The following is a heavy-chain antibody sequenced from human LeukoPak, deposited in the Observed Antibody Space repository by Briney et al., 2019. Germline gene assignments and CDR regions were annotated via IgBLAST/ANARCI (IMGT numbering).Heavy chain of an antibody. Sequence: GGSLRLSCAASGFTFSSYAMSWVRQAPGRGLEWVSAISGSGGSTYYADSVKGRFTISRDYSKNTLYLQMNSLRAEDTAVYYCAKSSVRGVPVDVWGQGTTVTVSS. CDR1: GFTFSSYA. CDR3: AKSSVRGVPVDV. D-gene: IGHD3-10*02. CDR2: ISGSGGST. V-gene: IGHV3-23*01. J-gene: IGHJ6*02.